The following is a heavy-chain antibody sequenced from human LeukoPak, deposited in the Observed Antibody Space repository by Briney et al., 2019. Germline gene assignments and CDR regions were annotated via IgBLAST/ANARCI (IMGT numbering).Heavy chain of an antibody. V-gene: IGHV1-2*02. CDR2: INPNSGGT. J-gene: IGHJ1*01. Sequence: ASVKVSCKASGYTFTGYYMHWVRQAPGQGLEWMGWINPNSGGTNYAQKFQGRVTMTRDTSISTAYMELSRLRSDDTAVYYCARGDGDYVRFRYFQHWGQGTLVTLSS. CDR1: GYTFTGYY. D-gene: IGHD4-17*01. CDR3: ARGDGDYVRFRYFQH.